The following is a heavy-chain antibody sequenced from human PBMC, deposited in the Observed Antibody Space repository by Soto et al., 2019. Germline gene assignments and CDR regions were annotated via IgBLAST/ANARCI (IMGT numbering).Heavy chain of an antibody. CDR3: ARDLGTAADNYYYYGMDV. CDR2: IKQDGSEK. CDR1: GFTFSSYW. D-gene: IGHD6-13*01. V-gene: IGHV3-7*05. Sequence: GGSLRLSCAASGFTFSSYWMSWVRQAPGKGLEWVANIKQDGSEKYYVDSVKGRFTISRDNAKNSLYLQMNSLRAEDTAVYYCARDLGTAADNYYYYGMDVWGQGTTVTVSS. J-gene: IGHJ6*01.